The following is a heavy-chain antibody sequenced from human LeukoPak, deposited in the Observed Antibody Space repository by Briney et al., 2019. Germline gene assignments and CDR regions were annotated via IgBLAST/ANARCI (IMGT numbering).Heavy chain of an antibody. CDR1: GYSFPNYG. D-gene: IGHD6-13*01. CDR3: ATYSAAGRTYYFDY. V-gene: IGHV1-18*01. Sequence: ASVEVSRQAFGYSFPNYGITLVRPAPGQGLGGMGWISPYNGNTNYAQKLQGRVTMTRDTSTSTAYMELRSLRSDDTAVYYCATYSAAGRTYYFDYWGQGALVTVSS. J-gene: IGHJ4*02. CDR2: ISPYNGNT.